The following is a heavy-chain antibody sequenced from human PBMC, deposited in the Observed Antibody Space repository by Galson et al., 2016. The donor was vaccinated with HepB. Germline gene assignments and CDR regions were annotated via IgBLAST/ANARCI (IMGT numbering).Heavy chain of an antibody. CDR2: ISGSGSYL. CDR1: GFTFSTYN. CDR3: SRDLRNVERPDLPYYFGLDV. J-gene: IGHJ6*02. V-gene: IGHV3-21*01. D-gene: IGHD1-1*01. Sequence: SLRLSCAASGFTFSTYNMNWVRQTPGKGLEWVSSISGSGSYLYYADSVKGRFTISRDNANNSLYLHLSSLRAEDTAVYYCSRDLRNVERPDLPYYFGLDVGGQGTTVTVSS.